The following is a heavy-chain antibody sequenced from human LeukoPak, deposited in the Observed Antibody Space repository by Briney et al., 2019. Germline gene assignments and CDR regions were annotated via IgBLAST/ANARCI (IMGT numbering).Heavy chain of an antibody. CDR3: ARHLSGVTGYTYGRGIDY. D-gene: IGHD5-18*01. CDR2: IKKDGSEK. J-gene: IGHJ4*02. Sequence: GGSLRLSCASSGFTFSSYWMSWVRQAPGKGLEWVANIKKDGSEKYYVDSVKGRFTISRDNAKTSLYLQMNSLRAEDTAVYYCARHLSGVTGYTYGRGIDYWGQGTLVTVSS. V-gene: IGHV3-7*01. CDR1: GFTFSSYW.